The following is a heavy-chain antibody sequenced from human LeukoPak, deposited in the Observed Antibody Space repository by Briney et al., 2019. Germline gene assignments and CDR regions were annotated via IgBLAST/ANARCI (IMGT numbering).Heavy chain of an antibody. V-gene: IGHV3-23*01. CDR2: ISDSGSHT. J-gene: IGHJ4*02. CDR3: SKHWDF. D-gene: IGHD1-1*01. Sequence: AGGSLRLSCAASGFTFSNHDMSRVRQAPGQGLEWVLSISDSGSHTYYADSVKGRFTISRDNSKNTLFLQMNSLRAEDTAVYYCSKHWDFWGQGILVTVSS. CDR1: GFTFSNHD.